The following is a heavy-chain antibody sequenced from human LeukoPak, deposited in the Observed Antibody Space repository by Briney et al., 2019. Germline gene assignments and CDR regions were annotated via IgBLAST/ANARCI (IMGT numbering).Heavy chain of an antibody. CDR2: INPNSGDT. V-gene: IGHV1-2*02. D-gene: IGHD3-10*01. CDR1: GYTFTAYY. J-gene: IGHJ3*02. CDR3: ARDRSATLEESDAFDI. Sequence: ASVKVSCKASGYTFTAYYIHWVRQAPGQGLEWMGWINPNSGDTAYAQGFQGRVTVTRDTSISTAYLELSRLRSDDTAVYYCARDRSATLEESDAFDIWGQGTMVTVSS.